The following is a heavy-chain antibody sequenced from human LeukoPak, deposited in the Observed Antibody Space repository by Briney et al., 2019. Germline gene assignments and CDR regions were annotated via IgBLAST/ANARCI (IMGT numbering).Heavy chain of an antibody. CDR2: IYTSGST. V-gene: IGHV4-4*07. J-gene: IGHJ4*02. CDR1: GGSISSYY. D-gene: IGHD4-23*01. Sequence: PSETLSLTCTVSGGSISSYYWSWIRQPAGKGLEWIGRIYTSGSTNYNPSLKSRVTMSVDTSKNQFSLKLSSVTAADTAVYYCARGSFGGNLYYFDYWGQGTLVTVSS. CDR3: ARGSFGGNLYYFDY.